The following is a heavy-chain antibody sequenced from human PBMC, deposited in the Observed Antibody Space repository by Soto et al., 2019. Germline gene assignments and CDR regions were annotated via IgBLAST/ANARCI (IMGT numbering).Heavy chain of an antibody. Sequence: PGETLKISCKGSGYSFTNYWIGWVRQMPGKGLEWMGIIYPGDSDTRYSPSFQGQVTISADKSITTAYLQWSSLKASDTAMYYCARLANIFAVDYWGQGILVTVSS. CDR2: IYPGDSDT. CDR1: GYSFTNYW. D-gene: IGHD2-21*01. CDR3: ARLANIFAVDY. J-gene: IGHJ4*02. V-gene: IGHV5-51*01.